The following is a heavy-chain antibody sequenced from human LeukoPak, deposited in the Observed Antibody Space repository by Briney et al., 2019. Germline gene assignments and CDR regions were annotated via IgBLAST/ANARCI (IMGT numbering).Heavy chain of an antibody. CDR1: GGSISSYY. CDR3: ARAVAVAGTGHFQH. V-gene: IGHV4-59*01. Sequence: SETLSLTCTVSGGSISSYYWSWIRRPPGKGLEWIGYIYYSGSTNYNPSLKSRVTISVDTSKNQFSLKLSSVTAADTAVYYCARAVAVAGTGHFQHWGQGPLVPVSS. CDR2: IYYSGST. D-gene: IGHD6-19*01. J-gene: IGHJ1*01.